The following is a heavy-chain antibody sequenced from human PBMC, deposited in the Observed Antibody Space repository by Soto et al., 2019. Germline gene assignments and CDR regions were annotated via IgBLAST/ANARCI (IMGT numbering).Heavy chain of an antibody. D-gene: IGHD2-2*01. V-gene: IGHV3-23*01. CDR1: GFTFSSYA. Sequence: GGSLRLSCAASGFTFSSYAMSWVRQAPGKGLEWVSAISGSGGSTYYADSVKGRFTISRDNSKNTLYLQMNSLRAEDTAVYYCAKDRGYCSSTSCYADYYYYGMDVWGQGTTVTVSS. CDR2: ISGSGGST. J-gene: IGHJ6*02. CDR3: AKDRGYCSSTSCYADYYYYGMDV.